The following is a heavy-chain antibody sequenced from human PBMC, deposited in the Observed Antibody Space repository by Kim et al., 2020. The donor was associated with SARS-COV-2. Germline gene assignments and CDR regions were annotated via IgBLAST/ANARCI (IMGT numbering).Heavy chain of an antibody. CDR3: AKEKSIGDIVVAPNGFDY. Sequence: GGSLRLSCAASGFTFDDYAMHWVRQAPGKGLEWVSGISWNSGSIGYADSVKGRFTISRDNAKNSLYLQMNSLRAEDTALYYCAKEKSIGDIVVAPNGFDYWGQGTLVTVSS. CDR1: GFTFDDYA. CDR2: ISWNSGSI. J-gene: IGHJ4*02. V-gene: IGHV3-9*01. D-gene: IGHD3-22*01.